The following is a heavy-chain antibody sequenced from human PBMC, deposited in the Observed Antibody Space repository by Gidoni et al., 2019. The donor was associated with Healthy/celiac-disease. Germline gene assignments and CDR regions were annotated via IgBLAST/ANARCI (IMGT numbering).Heavy chain of an antibody. CDR1: GYTFTSYA. CDR2: INAGNGNT. CDR3: ARGRGQLLTNWFDP. J-gene: IGHJ5*02. D-gene: IGHD1-26*01. Sequence: QVQLVQSGDEVKKPGASVKVSCKASGYTFTSYAMHWVRQAPGQRLEWMGWINAGNGNTKYSQKFQGRVTITRDTSASTAYMELSSLRSEDTAVYYCARGRGQLLTNWFDPWGQGTLVTVSS. V-gene: IGHV1-3*01.